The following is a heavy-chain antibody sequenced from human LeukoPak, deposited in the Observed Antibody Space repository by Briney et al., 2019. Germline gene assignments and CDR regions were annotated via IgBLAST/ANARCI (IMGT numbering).Heavy chain of an antibody. J-gene: IGHJ4*02. V-gene: IGHV1-69*13. CDR3: AKAPYCGGDCWRLFDY. D-gene: IGHD2-21*02. Sequence: ASVTVSCKASGGTFSSQAISWVRQAPGQGLEWMGGIIPIFGTANYAQKFQGRVTITADESTTTAYMELSSLRSEDTAVYYCAKAPYCGGDCWRLFDYWGQGTLVTVSS. CDR2: IIPIFGTA. CDR1: GGTFSSQA.